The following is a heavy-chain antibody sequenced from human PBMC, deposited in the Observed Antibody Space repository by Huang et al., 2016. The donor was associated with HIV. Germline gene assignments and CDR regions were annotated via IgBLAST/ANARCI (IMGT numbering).Heavy chain of an antibody. CDR1: GYTFISYG. D-gene: IGHD4-17*01. J-gene: IGHJ6*02. Sequence: QVQLVQSGAEVKKPGASVKVSCRASGYTFISYGIPWVRKAPGQGLEVMGWIIPSYSYPNDAQQFQGRGTMTTDTSTNTVYMEVRSLRSDDTAVYYCARDLGTTVVPDGMDVWGQGTTVTVSS. CDR3: ARDLGTTVVPDGMDV. CDR2: IIPSYSYP. V-gene: IGHV1-18*04.